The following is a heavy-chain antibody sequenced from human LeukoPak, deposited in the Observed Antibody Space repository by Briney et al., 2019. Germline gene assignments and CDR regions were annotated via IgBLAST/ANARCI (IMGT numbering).Heavy chain of an antibody. V-gene: IGHV4-59*01. J-gene: IGHJ3*02. Sequence: SETLSLTCTVSGGSISSYYWSWIRQPPGKGLEWIGYIYYSGSTNYNPSLKSRVTISVDTSKNQFSLKLSSVTAADTAVYYCARQTDPGLSAFDIWGQGTMVTVSS. CDR2: IYYSGST. CDR3: ARQTDPGLSAFDI. CDR1: GGSISSYY.